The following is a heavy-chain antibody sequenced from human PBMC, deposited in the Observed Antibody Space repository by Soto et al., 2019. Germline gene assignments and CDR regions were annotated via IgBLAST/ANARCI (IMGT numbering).Heavy chain of an antibody. CDR2: IIPILGIA. CDR3: ARAKRMGDYYYYYMDV. J-gene: IGHJ6*03. D-gene: IGHD2-15*01. CDR1: GGTFSSYT. Sequence: SVKVSCKASGGTFSSYTISWVRQAPGQGLEWMGRIIPILGIANYAQKFQGRVTITADKSTSTAYMELSSLRSEDTAVYYCARAKRMGDYYYYYMDVWGKGTTVTVSS. V-gene: IGHV1-69*02.